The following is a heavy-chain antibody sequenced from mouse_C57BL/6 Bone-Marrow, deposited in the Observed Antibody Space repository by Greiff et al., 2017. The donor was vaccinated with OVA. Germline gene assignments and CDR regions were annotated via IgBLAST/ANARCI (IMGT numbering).Heavy chain of an antibody. CDR1: GFTFSDYG. CDR3: ARPYYGNFDY. J-gene: IGHJ2*01. CDR2: ISSGSSTI. Sequence: EVHLVESGGGLVKPGGSLKLSCAASGFTFSDYGMHWVRQAPEKGLEWVAYISSGSSTIYYADTVKGRFTISRDNAKNTLFLQMTSLRSEDTAMYYCARPYYGNFDYWGQGTTLTVSS. D-gene: IGHD2-10*01. V-gene: IGHV5-17*01.